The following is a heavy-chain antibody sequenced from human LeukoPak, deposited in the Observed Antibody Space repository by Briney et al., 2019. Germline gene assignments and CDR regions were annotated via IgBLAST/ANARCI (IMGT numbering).Heavy chain of an antibody. CDR3: ARDQLTMIVVVTGFDY. D-gene: IGHD3-22*01. CDR1: GFTLSSYA. V-gene: IGHV3-30*04. J-gene: IGHJ4*02. CDR2: ISYDGSNK. Sequence: PGGSLRLSCAASGFTLSSYAMHWVRQAPGKGLEWVAVISYDGSNKYYADSVKGRFTISRDNSKNTLYLQMNSLRAEDTAVYYCARDQLTMIVVVTGFDYWGQGTLVTVSS.